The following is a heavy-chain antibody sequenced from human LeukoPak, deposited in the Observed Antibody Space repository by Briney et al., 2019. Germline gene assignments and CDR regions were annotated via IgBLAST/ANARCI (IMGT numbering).Heavy chain of an antibody. V-gene: IGHV4-59*01. CDR1: GGSISSYY. CDR3: ARRVFSGYYSYYFDY. CDR2: IYYSGST. Sequence: SETLSLTCTVSGGSISSYYWSWIRQPPGKGLEWIGYIYYSGSTNYNPSLKSRVTISVDTSKNQFSLKLSSVTAADTAVYYCARRVFSGYYSYYFDYWGQGTLVTVSS. J-gene: IGHJ4*02. D-gene: IGHD3-22*01.